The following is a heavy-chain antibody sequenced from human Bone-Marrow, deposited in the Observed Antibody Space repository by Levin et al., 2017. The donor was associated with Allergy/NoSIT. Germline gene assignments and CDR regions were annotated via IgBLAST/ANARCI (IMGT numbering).Heavy chain of an antibody. CDR3: AKDRRGGNSVSYYIVFDY. CDR2: ISGGGTYT. V-gene: IGHV3-23*01. D-gene: IGHD5/OR15-5a*01. Sequence: GESLKISCAASGFTFSSYAMSWVRQAPGKGLERVSSISGGGTYTYYADSVKGQFTISRDNSKNTLYLQMDSLRAEDTAIYYCAKDRRGGNSVSYYIVFDYWGQGTLVTVSS. CDR1: GFTFSSYA. J-gene: IGHJ4*02.